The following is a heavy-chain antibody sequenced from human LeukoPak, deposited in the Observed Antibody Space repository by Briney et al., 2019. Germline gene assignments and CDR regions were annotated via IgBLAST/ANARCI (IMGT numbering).Heavy chain of an antibody. Sequence: GGSLRLSCAASGFTFSSYAMHWVRQAPGKGLEWVAVISYDGSNKYYADSVKGRFTISRDNSKNSLYLQMNSLRAEDTAVYYCARDGVVVVVAATPHYYYYGMDVWGQGTTVTVSS. D-gene: IGHD2-15*01. CDR2: ISYDGSNK. CDR3: ARDGVVVVVAATPHYYYYGMDV. J-gene: IGHJ6*02. V-gene: IGHV3-30-3*01. CDR1: GFTFSSYA.